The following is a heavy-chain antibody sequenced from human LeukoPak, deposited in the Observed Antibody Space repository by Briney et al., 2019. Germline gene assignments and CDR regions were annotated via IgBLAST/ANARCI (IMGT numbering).Heavy chain of an antibody. CDR1: GYTFTSYY. D-gene: IGHD6-13*01. CDR3: ARSIAAAGTCVY. CDR2: INPSGGST. Sequence: GASVKVSCKASGYTFTSYYMHWVRQAPGQGLEWMGIINPSGGSTSYAQKFQGRVTMTRDTSISTAYMELSRLRSDDTAVYYCARSIAAAGTCVYWGQGTLVTVSS. V-gene: IGHV1-46*01. J-gene: IGHJ4*02.